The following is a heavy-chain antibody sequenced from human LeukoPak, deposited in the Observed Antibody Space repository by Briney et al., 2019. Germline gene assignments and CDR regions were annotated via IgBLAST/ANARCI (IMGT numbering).Heavy chain of an antibody. CDR1: GFTFSSYA. CDR2: ITGSGGST. D-gene: IGHD4-11*01. Sequence: PGGSLRLSCAASGFTFSSYAMSWVRQAPGKGLEWVSAITGSGGSTYYADSVKGRFTISRDNSKNTLFLQMDSLRAEDTAVYYCAKDGRNLIMTPVTTSDYRGQGTLVTVSS. V-gene: IGHV3-23*01. CDR3: AKDGRNLIMTPVTTSDY. J-gene: IGHJ4*02.